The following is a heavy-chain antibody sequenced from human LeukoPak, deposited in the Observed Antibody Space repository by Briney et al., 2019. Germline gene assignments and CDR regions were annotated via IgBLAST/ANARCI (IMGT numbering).Heavy chain of an antibody. D-gene: IGHD3-22*01. J-gene: IGHJ4*02. CDR2: IYYSGST. Sequence: SETLSLTCTVSGGSISSSSYYWGWIRQPPGKGLEWIGSIYYSGSTYYNPSLKSRVTISVDTSKNQFSLKLSSVTAADTAVYYCARGSSSSGYTNPYYFDYWDQGTLVTVSS. CDR1: GGSISSSSYY. CDR3: ARGSSSSGYTNPYYFDY. V-gene: IGHV4-39*07.